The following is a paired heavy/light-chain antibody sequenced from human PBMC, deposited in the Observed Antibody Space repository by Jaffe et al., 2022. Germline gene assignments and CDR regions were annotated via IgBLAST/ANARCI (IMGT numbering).Light chain of an antibody. CDR1: QGIRND. CDR3: LQDYNYPCT. V-gene: IGKV1-6*01. J-gene: IGKJ1*01. CDR2: AAS. Sequence: AIQMTQSPSSLSASVGDRVTITCRASQGIRNDLGWYQQKPGKAPKLLIYAASSLQSGVPSRFSGSGSGTDFTLTISSLQPEDFATYYCLQDYNYPCTFGQGTKVEIK.
Heavy chain of an antibody. CDR1: GYSISSGYY. J-gene: IGHJ4*02. CDR2: IYHSGST. CDR3: ARRVLLWSHYYFDY. D-gene: IGHD3-10*01. Sequence: QVQLQESGPGLVKPSETLSLTCAVSGYSISSGYYWGWIRQPPGKGLEWIGSIYHSGSTYYNPSLKSRVTISVDTSKNQFSLKLSSVTAADTAVYYCARRVLLWSHYYFDYWGQGTLVTVSS. V-gene: IGHV4-38-2*01.